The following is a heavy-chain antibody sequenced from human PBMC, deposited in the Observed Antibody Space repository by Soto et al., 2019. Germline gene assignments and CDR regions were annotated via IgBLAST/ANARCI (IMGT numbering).Heavy chain of an antibody. D-gene: IGHD3-3*01. CDR2: INAGNGNT. CDR1: GYTFTSYA. CDR3: ARARITIFGVVTNYGMDA. J-gene: IGHJ6*02. Sequence: QVQLVQSGAEVKKPGASVKVSCKASGYTFTSYAMHWVRQAPGQRLEWMGWINAGNGNTKYSQKFQGRVTITRDTSASTAYMELSSLRSEDTAVYYCARARITIFGVVTNYGMDAWGQGTTVTVSS. V-gene: IGHV1-3*01.